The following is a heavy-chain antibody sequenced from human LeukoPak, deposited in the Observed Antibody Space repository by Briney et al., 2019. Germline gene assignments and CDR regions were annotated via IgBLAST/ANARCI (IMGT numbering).Heavy chain of an antibody. CDR2: IYWDDEK. CDR1: GFSLITSGVG. J-gene: IGHJ3*02. Sequence: ESGPTLVNPTQTLTLICTSSGFSLITSGVGVGWIRQPPGKALEWLALIYWDDEKRYNPSLKTRLTITKDTSKNQVVLTMTNMDPVDTATYHCAHRQLYTLPDTFDIWGQGIMVIVSS. V-gene: IGHV2-5*02. D-gene: IGHD3-16*01. CDR3: AHRQLYTLPDTFDI.